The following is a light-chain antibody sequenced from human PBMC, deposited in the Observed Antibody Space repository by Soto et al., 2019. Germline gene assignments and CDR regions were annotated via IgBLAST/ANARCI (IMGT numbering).Light chain of an antibody. CDR2: VAS. Sequence: EIVMTHSPATLSVSPGEGATLSCRASQSVSSKLAWYQQKPGQAPRLLIYVASTRATGIPARFTGSGSGTYLTLTISSLQSEDCAIYYCPQYNNLQLTVVGRSKVDIK. J-gene: IGKJ4*01. CDR3: PQYNNLQLT. CDR1: QSVSSK. V-gene: IGKV3-15*01.